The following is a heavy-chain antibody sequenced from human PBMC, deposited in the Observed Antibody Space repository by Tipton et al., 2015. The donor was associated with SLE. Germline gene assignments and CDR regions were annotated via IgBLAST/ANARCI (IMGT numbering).Heavy chain of an antibody. CDR1: GFTFSSYA. CDR2: ISYDGSNK. V-gene: IGHV3-30-3*01. CDR3: ARDRLWIFGVAGGFFDY. J-gene: IGHJ4*02. D-gene: IGHD3-3*01. Sequence: RSLRLSCAASGFTFSSYAMHWVRQAPGKGLEWVAVISYDGSNKYYADSVKGRFTISRDNSKNTLYLQMNSLRAEDTAVYYCARDRLWIFGVAGGFFDYWGQGTLVTVSS.